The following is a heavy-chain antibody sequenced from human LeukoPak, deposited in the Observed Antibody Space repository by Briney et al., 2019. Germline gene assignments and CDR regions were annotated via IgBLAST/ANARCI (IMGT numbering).Heavy chain of an antibody. CDR3: AKDGIVGATNGDFFDC. D-gene: IGHD1-26*01. V-gene: IGHV3-23*01. Sequence: GGSLRLSCAASGFAFSTFAMGWVRQAPGKGLEWVSSISGSAGTTYYADSVKGRFTISRDNSKNTLFLQMNSLRAEDTAVYYCAKDGIVGATNGDFFDCWGQGTLVTISS. CDR1: GFAFSTFA. CDR2: ISGSAGTT. J-gene: IGHJ4*02.